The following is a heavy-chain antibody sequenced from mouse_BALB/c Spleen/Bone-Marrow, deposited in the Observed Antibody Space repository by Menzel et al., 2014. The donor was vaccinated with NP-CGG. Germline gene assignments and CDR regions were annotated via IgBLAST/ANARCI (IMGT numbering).Heavy chain of an antibody. Sequence: EVMLVETGGGLVKPGGSLKLSCAASGFNFSSYAMSWVRKTPEKRLERVASISSGSSTYYPDSAKGRFTISRDNARNSLHLQMSSLRSEDTAMYYCARGRTRGNTMDYWGQGTSGTVSS. D-gene: IGHD6-1*01. J-gene: IGHJ4*01. V-gene: IGHV5-6-5*01. CDR3: ARGRTRGNTMDY. CDR1: GFNFSSYA. CDR2: ISSGSST.